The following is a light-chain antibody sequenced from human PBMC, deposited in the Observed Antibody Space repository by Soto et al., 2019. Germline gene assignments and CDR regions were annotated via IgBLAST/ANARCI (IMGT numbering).Light chain of an antibody. J-gene: IGLJ2*01. Sequence: QSVLTQPPSVSAAPGQKVTISCSGSSSNIGSYYVSWYQKLPGAAPKLLIYDNDKRPSGIPDRFSGSKSGTSATLAITGLQTGDEADYYCETSDRSLSVVVFGGGTKLTVL. CDR3: ETSDRSLSVVV. CDR2: DND. CDR1: SSNIGSYY. V-gene: IGLV1-51*01.